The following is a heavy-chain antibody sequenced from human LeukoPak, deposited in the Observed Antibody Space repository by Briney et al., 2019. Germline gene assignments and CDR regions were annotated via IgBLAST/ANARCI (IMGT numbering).Heavy chain of an antibody. CDR2: IKSKTDGGTT. D-gene: IGHD3-16*02. CDR3: TTGGCDYVWGSYRYRADY. Sequence: PGGSLRLSCAASGFTFSNAWMSWVRQAPGKGLEWVGRIKSKTDGGTTDYAAPVKGRFTISRDDSKNTLYLQMNSLKTEDTAVYYCTTGGCDYVWGSYRYRADYWGQGTLVTVSS. CDR1: GFTFSNAW. V-gene: IGHV3-15*01. J-gene: IGHJ4*02.